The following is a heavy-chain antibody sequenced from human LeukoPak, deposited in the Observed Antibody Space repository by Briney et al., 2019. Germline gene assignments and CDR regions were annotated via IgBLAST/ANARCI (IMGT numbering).Heavy chain of an antibody. CDR3: ARLPDVSGWPFNY. D-gene: IGHD6-19*01. CDR2: IRYSGGT. CDR1: DDSISRDF. J-gene: IGHJ4*02. Sequence: SETLSLTCTASDDSISRDFWTWIRQPPGKGLEWIGYIRYSGGTEYNPSLKSRVTISIQTSKNQFSLKLTPVTAADTAIYYCARLPDVSGWPFNYWGQGILVTVSS. V-gene: IGHV4-59*01.